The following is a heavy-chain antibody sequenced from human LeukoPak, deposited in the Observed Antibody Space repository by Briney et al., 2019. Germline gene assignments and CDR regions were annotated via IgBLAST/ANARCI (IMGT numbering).Heavy chain of an antibody. Sequence: PSETLSLTCAVYGGSFSGYYWSWIRQPPGKGLEWIGEINHSGSTNYNPSLKSRVTISVDTSKNQFSLKLSSVTAADTAVYYCARRGGTYDYVWGSYRYNYYFDYWGQGTLVTVSS. CDR1: GGSFSGYY. J-gene: IGHJ4*02. CDR3: ARRGGTYDYVWGSYRYNYYFDY. D-gene: IGHD3-16*02. CDR2: INHSGST. V-gene: IGHV4-34*01.